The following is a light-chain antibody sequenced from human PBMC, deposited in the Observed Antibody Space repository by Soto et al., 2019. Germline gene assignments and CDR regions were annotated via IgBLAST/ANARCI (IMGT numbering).Light chain of an antibody. CDR1: QSLLHSNGYNY. V-gene: IGKV2-28*01. CDR3: MQAQQTPLT. CDR2: LGS. Sequence: DIVMTQSPLSLPVTPGEPASISCRSSQSLLHSNGYNYVDWYLPKPGQSPQLLIHLGSNRASGVPDRFSGSGSGTEFTLKINRVEAEDVGLYFCMQAQQTPLTFGGGTKVEIK. J-gene: IGKJ4*01.